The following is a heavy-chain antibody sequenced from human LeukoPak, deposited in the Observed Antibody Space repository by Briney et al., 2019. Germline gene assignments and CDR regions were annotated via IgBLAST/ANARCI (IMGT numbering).Heavy chain of an antibody. D-gene: IGHD4-17*01. CDR1: GFTFSSHW. Sequence: QPGGSLRLSCAASGFTFSSHWMHWVRQAPGKGLVWVSHINRDGSNTYYGDSVKGRFTISRGNAKNTLYLQKNSLRAEDTAVYYCAMEAAVKDSWGQGTLVTVSS. CDR2: INRDGSNT. J-gene: IGHJ4*02. V-gene: IGHV3-74*01. CDR3: AMEAAVKDS.